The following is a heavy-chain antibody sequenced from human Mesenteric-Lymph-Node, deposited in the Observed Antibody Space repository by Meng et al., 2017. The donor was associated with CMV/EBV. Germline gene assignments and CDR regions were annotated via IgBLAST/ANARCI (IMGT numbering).Heavy chain of an antibody. Sequence: GSLRLSCTVSGGSISSSSYYWGWIRQPPGKGLEWIGSIYYSGSTYYNPSLKSRVTISVDTSKNQFSLKLSSVTAADTAVYYCARDPREYNYEESYWGQGTLVTVSS. V-gene: IGHV4-39*07. CDR1: GGSISSSSYY. D-gene: IGHD5-18*01. J-gene: IGHJ4*02. CDR2: IYYSGST. CDR3: ARDPREYNYEESY.